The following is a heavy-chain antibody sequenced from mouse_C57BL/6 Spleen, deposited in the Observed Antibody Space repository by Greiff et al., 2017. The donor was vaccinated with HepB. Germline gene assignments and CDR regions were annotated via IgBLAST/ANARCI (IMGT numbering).Heavy chain of an antibody. V-gene: IGHV1-64*01. CDR2: IHPNSGST. CDR1: GYTFTSYW. Sequence: QVQLQQSGAELVKPGASVKLSCKASGYTFTSYWMHWVKQRPGQGLEWIGMIHPNSGSTNYNEKFKSKATLTVDKSSSTAYMQLSSLTSEDSAVYYCASAGSMVTTGAYWGQGTLVTVSA. CDR3: ASAGSMVTTGAY. D-gene: IGHD2-2*01. J-gene: IGHJ3*01.